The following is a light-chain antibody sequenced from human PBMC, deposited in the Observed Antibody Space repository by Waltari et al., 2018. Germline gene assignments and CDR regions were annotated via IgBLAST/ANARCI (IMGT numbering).Light chain of an antibody. V-gene: IGLV1-40*01. CDR3: QSFDSSLNGYV. Sequence: QSVLTQPPPVSVAPGQRVIIPCTGSDSNIGAGYELTWYQQLPGAAPKLPISGNNNRPSGVPDRFSASKSGTSVSLAITGLQTDDEADYYCQSFDSSLNGYVFGTGTQVTVL. CDR1: DSNIGAGYE. CDR2: GNN. J-gene: IGLJ1*01.